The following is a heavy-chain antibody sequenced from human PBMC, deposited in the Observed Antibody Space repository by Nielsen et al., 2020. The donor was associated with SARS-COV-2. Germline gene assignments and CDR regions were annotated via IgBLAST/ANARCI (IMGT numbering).Heavy chain of an antibody. J-gene: IGHJ4*02. V-gene: IGHV3-21*01. CDR1: GFTFSSYS. Sequence: GGSLRLSCAASGFTFSSYSMNWVRQAPGKGLEWVSSISSSSSYIYYADSVKGRFTISRDNAKNSLYLQMNSLRAEDTAVYYCARIRRDGLQVGYFDYWGQGTLVTVSS. CDR2: ISSSSSYI. D-gene: IGHD5-24*01. CDR3: ARIRRDGLQVGYFDY.